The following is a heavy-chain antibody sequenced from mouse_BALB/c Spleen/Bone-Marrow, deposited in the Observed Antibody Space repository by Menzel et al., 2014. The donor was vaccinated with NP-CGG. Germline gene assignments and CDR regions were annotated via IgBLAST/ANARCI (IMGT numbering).Heavy chain of an antibody. V-gene: IGHV5-9-3*01. J-gene: IGHJ2*01. CDR1: GFTFSSYA. D-gene: IGHD1-1*01. CDR2: ISSGGNYT. Sequence: EVQLVESGGGLVKPGGSLKLSCAASGFTFSSYAMSWVRQTPEERLEWVATISSGGNYTYYPDSVKGRFTISRDNAKNTLYLQMSSLRSEDTAMYYCARYYGSSYDYWGQGTTLTVSS. CDR3: ARYYGSSYDY.